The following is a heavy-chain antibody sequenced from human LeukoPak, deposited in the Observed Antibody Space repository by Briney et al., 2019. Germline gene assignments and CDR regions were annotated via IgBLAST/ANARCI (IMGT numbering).Heavy chain of an antibody. J-gene: IGHJ3*02. Sequence: GASVKVSCKASGGTFSSYAISWVRQAPGQGLEWMGRIIPILGIANYAQKFQGRVTITADKSTSTAYMELSSLRSEDTAVYYCASRFHCGGDCYPESGAFDIWGQGTMVTVSS. CDR1: GGTFSSYA. V-gene: IGHV1-69*04. CDR2: IIPILGIA. CDR3: ASRFHCGGDCYPESGAFDI. D-gene: IGHD2-21*02.